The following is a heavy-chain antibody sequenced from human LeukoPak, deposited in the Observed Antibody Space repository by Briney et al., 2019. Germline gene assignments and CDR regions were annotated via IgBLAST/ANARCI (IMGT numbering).Heavy chain of an antibody. J-gene: IGHJ4*02. D-gene: IGHD3-22*01. V-gene: IGHV4-59*12. CDR1: GGSISSYY. CDR2: IYYSGST. Sequence: SETLSLTCTVSGGSISSYYWSWIRQPPGKGLEWIGYIYYSGSTNYNPSLKSRVTISVDTSKNQFSLKLSSVTAADTAVYYCARVPMIVVVGYFDYWGQGTLITVSS. CDR3: ARVPMIVVVGYFDY.